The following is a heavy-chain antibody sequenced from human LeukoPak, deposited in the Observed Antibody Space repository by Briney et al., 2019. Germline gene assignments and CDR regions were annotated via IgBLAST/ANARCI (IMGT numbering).Heavy chain of an antibody. CDR1: GGSVSGSSYY. CDR2: IYYTVSA. D-gene: IGHD1-1*01. V-gene: IGHV4-39*01. CDR3: ARHRWNDEFYFDY. J-gene: IGHJ4*02. Sequence: PSETLSLTCTVSGGSVSGSSYYWSWIRQPPGKGLEWFGSIYYTVSAYYNQSLKSRVTISVDTSKNQLSLNLRSVTAADTAVYYCARHRWNDEFYFDYWGQGTLVTVSS.